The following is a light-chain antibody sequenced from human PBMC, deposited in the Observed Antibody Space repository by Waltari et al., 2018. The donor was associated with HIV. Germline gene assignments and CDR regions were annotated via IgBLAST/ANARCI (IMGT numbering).Light chain of an antibody. CDR1: SSNIGINY. CDR2: DNN. J-gene: IGLJ2*01. V-gene: IGLV1-51*01. Sequence: QSVLTQPPSVSAAPGQKVTISCSGSSSNIGINYVSWYQQLPGTAPKFLIYDNNKRPSGIPDRFSGSKSGTSATLGITGLQTGDEADYYCATWDSSLSAVVFGGGTKLTVL. CDR3: ATWDSSLSAVV.